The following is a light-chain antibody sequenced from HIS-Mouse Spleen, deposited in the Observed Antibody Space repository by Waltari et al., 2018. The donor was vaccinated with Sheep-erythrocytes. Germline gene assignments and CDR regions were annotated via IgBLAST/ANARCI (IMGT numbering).Light chain of an antibody. Sequence: ALQLTQSPSSLSASVGDRVTITCRASQGISSALAGYQQKPGKAPKLLIYDASSLESGVPSRFSGSGSGTDFTLTISSLQPEDFATYYCQQFNNYPRTFGQGTKVEIK. CDR1: QGISSA. J-gene: IGKJ1*01. V-gene: IGKV1D-13*01. CDR3: QQFNNYPRT. CDR2: DAS.